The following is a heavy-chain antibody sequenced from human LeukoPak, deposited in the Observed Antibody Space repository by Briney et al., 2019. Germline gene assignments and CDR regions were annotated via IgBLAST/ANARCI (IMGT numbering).Heavy chain of an antibody. V-gene: IGHV3-30*03. J-gene: IGHJ3*02. D-gene: IGHD3-10*01. Sequence: GGSLRLSCAASGFIFSSYGMHWVRQAPGKGLEWVAIISYDGSSHYYADSVKGRFTISRDNSKNTLYLQMNSLRAEDTAVYYCAREYRGSRRSDAFDIWGQGTMVTVSS. CDR2: ISYDGSSH. CDR1: GFIFSSYG. CDR3: AREYRGSRRSDAFDI.